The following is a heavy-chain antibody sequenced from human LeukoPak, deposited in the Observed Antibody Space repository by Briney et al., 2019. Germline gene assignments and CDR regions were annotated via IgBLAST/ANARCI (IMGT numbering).Heavy chain of an antibody. Sequence: GGSLRLSGAASGFIFNYAWMSWVRQVPGKGLEWVGQTVSEIDGGTTDYAAPVKGRFTISRDDSKSTLYLQMNSLKIEDTAVYYCTTDEDWNYARKDVWGQGATVIVSS. CDR3: TTDEDWNYARKDV. CDR1: GFIFNYAW. V-gene: IGHV3-15*04. J-gene: IGHJ6*02. CDR2: TVSEIDGGTT. D-gene: IGHD1-7*01.